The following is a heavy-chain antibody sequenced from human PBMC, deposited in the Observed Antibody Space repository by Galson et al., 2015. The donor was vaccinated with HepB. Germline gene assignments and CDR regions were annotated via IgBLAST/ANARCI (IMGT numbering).Heavy chain of an antibody. CDR2: ISYDGNND. D-gene: IGHD1-20*01. Sequence: SLRLSCAASGFTFSNYAMHWGRQAPGKGLEWVAVISYDGNNDYYADSVKGRCTVSRDASKNTLYLQMNSLRAEDTAVYFCSRESNSDNSNLIFDSWGQGTLVTVSS. CDR3: SRESNSDNSNLIFDS. CDR1: GFTFSNYA. J-gene: IGHJ4*02. V-gene: IGHV3-30-3*01.